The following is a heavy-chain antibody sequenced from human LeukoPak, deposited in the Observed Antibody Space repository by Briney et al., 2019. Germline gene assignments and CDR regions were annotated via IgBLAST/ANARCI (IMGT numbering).Heavy chain of an antibody. CDR1: GFTFSSYS. Sequence: PGGSLRLSCAASGFTFSSYSMNWVRQAPGKGLEWVSSISSSSSYIYYADSVKGRFTISRDNAKNSLYLQMNSLRAEDTAVYYCARGGYSYGYLRKGPDYYGMDVWGQGTTVTVSS. D-gene: IGHD5-18*01. V-gene: IGHV3-21*01. J-gene: IGHJ6*02. CDR3: ARGGYSYGYLRKGPDYYGMDV. CDR2: ISSSSSYI.